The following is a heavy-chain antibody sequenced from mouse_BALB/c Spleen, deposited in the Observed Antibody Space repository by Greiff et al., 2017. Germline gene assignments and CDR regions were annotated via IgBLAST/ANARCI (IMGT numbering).Heavy chain of an antibody. CDR1: GFSLTSYG. CDR3: ARVWVLRGYAMDY. CDR2: IWAGGST. J-gene: IGHJ4*01. V-gene: IGHV2-9*02. D-gene: IGHD1-1*01. Sequence: VHLVESGPGLVAPSQSLSITCTVSGFSLTSYGVHWVRQPPGKGLEWLGVIWAGGSTNYNSALMSRLSISKDNSKSQVFLKMNSLQTDDTAMYYCARVWVLRGYAMDYWGQGTSVTVSA.